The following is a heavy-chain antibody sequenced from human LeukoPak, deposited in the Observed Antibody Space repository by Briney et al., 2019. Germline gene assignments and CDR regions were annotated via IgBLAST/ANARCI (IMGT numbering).Heavy chain of an antibody. D-gene: IGHD2-2*01. CDR2: ISFDGSNK. V-gene: IGHV3-30*18. CDR3: AKDLVVPAAALYYYGMDV. Sequence: GRSLRLSCAASGFTLSSYGMHWVRQAPGKGLEWVAVISFDGSNKYYADSVKGGFTTSRDNSKNTLYLQMNSLRTEDTAVYYCAKDLVVPAAALYYYGMDVGGQGTTVTVSS. J-gene: IGHJ6*02. CDR1: GFTLSSYG.